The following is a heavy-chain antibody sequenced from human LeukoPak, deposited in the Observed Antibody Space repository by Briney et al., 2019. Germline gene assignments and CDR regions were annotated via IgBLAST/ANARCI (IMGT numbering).Heavy chain of an antibody. CDR2: ISYDGSNK. CDR1: GFTFSNCG. D-gene: IGHD2-21*02. J-gene: IGHJ3*02. CDR3: ASLVVTDNWAFDI. Sequence: PGRSLRLSCAASGFTFSNCGMHWVRQAPGKGLEWVAVISYDGSNKYYADSVKGRFTISRDNSKNTLYLQMNSLRAGDTAVYYCASLVVTDNWAFDIWGQGTMVFVSS. V-gene: IGHV3-30*03.